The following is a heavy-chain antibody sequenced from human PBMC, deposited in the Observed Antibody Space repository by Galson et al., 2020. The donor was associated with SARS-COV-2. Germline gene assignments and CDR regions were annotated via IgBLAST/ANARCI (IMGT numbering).Heavy chain of an antibody. D-gene: IGHD2-21*01. CDR1: AGSISSSSYY. CDR2: IYYSGST. J-gene: IGHJ3*02. V-gene: IGHV4-39*01. CDR3: ARLGGYVVGILWWGDQSKDAFDI. Sequence: SETLSLTCTVSAGSISSSSYYWGWIRQPPGKGLEWIGSIYYSGSTYYNPSLKSRVTISVDTSKNQFSLKLSSVTAADTAVYYCARLGGYVVGILWWGDQSKDAFDIWGQGTMVTVSS.